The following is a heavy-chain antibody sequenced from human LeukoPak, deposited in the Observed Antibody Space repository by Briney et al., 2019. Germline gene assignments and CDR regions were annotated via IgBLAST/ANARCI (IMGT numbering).Heavy chain of an antibody. CDR3: ARDARYSYGYVGDWFDP. Sequence: PSETLSLTCTVSGGSISSGGYYWSWIRQHPGKGLEWIGYIYYSGSTYYNPSLKSRVTISVDTSKNQFSLKLSSVTAADTAVYYCARDARYSYGYVGDWFDPWGQGTLVTVSS. D-gene: IGHD5-18*01. CDR2: IYYSGST. J-gene: IGHJ5*02. CDR1: GGSISSGGYY. V-gene: IGHV4-31*03.